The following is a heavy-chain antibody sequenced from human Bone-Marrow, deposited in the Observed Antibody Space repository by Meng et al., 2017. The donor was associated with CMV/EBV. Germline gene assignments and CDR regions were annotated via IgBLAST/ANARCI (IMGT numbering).Heavy chain of an antibody. CDR3: WREAYEYGYVGMDV. V-gene: IGHV3-53*01. J-gene: IGHJ6*02. CDR2: IYSGGST. D-gene: IGHD5-12*01. Sequence: GESLKISCAASGFTVSNNYMSWVRQAPGKGLEWVSIIYSGGSTYYAEYVKGRFTISRDKSKNTVYLQMNSLRAEDTAVYYCWREAYEYGYVGMDVWGQGTTVTVSS. CDR1: GFTVSNNY.